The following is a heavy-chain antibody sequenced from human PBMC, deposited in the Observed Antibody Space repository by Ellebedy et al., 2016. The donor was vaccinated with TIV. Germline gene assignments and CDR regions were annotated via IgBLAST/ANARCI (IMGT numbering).Heavy chain of an antibody. CDR3: ARAAHFYSYGMDV. CDR2: IKHDGSEK. CDR1: GFTLSLYW. Sequence: GGSLRLXCAASGFTLSLYWMSWVRQAPGKGLEWVANIKHDGSEKYYVGSVKGRFTISRDNAKTSLFLQMSSLRGEDTAVYYCARAAHFYSYGMDVWGQGTTVTVSS. J-gene: IGHJ6*02. V-gene: IGHV3-7*01.